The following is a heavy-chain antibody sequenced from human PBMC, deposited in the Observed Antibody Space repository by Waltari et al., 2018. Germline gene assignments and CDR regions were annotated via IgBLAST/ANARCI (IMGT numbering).Heavy chain of an antibody. CDR1: GFTFSNYW. Sequence: EVQLVESGGGLVQPGGSLRLSCEVSGFTFSNYWMHWVRQVPGKGLVWVSLIQHDGTGTIYADSVQGLFTISRDNGKNTLYLQMNILRGEDTAVYFCGRGYNDRRLDYWGQGTLVTVSS. CDR2: IQHDGTGT. J-gene: IGHJ4*02. CDR3: GRGYNDRRLDY. D-gene: IGHD3-22*01. V-gene: IGHV3-74*01.